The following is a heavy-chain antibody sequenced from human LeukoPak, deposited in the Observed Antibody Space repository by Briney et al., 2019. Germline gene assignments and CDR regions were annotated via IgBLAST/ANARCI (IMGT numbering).Heavy chain of an antibody. CDR2: IRSNSDTI. V-gene: IGHV3-48*01. J-gene: IGHJ4*02. Sequence: GGSLRLSCAASGFTFSSYSMNWVRQAPGKGLEWISYIRSNSDTIYYADSVKGRFTISRDNAENSLYLQMSSLRAEDTAVYYCARDPRYSGHDYFDYWGQGTLVTVSS. D-gene: IGHD5-12*01. CDR3: ARDPRYSGHDYFDY. CDR1: GFTFSSYS.